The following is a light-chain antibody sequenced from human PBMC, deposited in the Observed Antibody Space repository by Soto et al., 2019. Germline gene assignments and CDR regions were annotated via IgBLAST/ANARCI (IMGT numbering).Light chain of an antibody. Sequence: DIQMTQSPSTLSASLGDRVTITCRAGESISTWLAWYQQKPGKAPKLLIYGASSLESGVPSRFSGSGSGTEFTLTISSLQPDDFATYYCQQYNTFSTFGQGTKVDI. CDR3: QQYNTFST. J-gene: IGKJ1*01. CDR2: GAS. V-gene: IGKV1-5*03. CDR1: ESISTW.